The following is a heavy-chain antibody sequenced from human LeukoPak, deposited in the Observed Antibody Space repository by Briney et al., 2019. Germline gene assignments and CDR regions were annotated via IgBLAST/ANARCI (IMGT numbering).Heavy chain of an antibody. CDR3: ATAEPRIAAAGTDFDY. D-gene: IGHD6-13*01. Sequence: ASVKVSCKASGYTFTSYYMHWVRQAPGQGLEWMGIINPGGGSTNYAQKFQGRVTMTRDTSTSTVYMELSSLRSEDTAVYYCATAEPRIAAAGTDFDYWGQGTLVTVSS. V-gene: IGHV1-46*01. CDR1: GYTFTSYY. J-gene: IGHJ4*02. CDR2: INPGGGST.